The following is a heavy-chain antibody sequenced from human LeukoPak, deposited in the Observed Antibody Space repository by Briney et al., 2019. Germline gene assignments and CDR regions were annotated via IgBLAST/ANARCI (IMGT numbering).Heavy chain of an antibody. V-gene: IGHV1-69*05. Sequence: GASVKVSCKASGGTFSSYAISWVRQAPGQGLEWMGGIIPIFGTANYAQKFQGRVTITTDESTSTAYMELSSLRSEDTAVYYCARDRGIAARPYYFDYWGQGTLVTVSS. CDR1: GGTFSSYA. CDR2: IIPIFGTA. J-gene: IGHJ4*02. CDR3: ARDRGIAARPYYFDY. D-gene: IGHD6-6*01.